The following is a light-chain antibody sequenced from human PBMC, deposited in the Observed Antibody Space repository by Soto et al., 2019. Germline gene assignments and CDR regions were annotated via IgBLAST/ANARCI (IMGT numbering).Light chain of an antibody. Sequence: QSVVTQPPSASGTPGQGVTISCSGSSSNIGVNTVNWYQQLPGTAPKLLIYSNNLRPSGVPDRFSGSKSGTSASLAISGLQSEDEADYHCASWDDSLNGVVFGGGTQLPVL. CDR2: SNN. CDR3: ASWDDSLNGVV. J-gene: IGLJ2*01. V-gene: IGLV1-44*01. CDR1: SSNIGVNT.